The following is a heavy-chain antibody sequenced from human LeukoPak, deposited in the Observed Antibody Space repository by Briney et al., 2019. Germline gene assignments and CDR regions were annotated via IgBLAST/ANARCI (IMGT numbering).Heavy chain of an antibody. Sequence: PGGSLRLSCAASGFTFSDEYMSWIRQAPGKGLEWVSYISNSGSHTNYADSVKGRFTISRDNAKNSLYLQMNSLRAEDTAVYYCARSRGAGSGAYFDYWGQGTLITVSS. CDR3: ARSRGAGSGAYFDY. CDR1: GFTFSDEY. CDR2: ISNSGSHT. V-gene: IGHV3-11*03. D-gene: IGHD6-19*01. J-gene: IGHJ4*02.